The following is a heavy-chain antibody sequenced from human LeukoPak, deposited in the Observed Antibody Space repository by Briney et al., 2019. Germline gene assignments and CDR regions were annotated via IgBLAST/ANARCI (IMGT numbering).Heavy chain of an antibody. CDR2: IKQDGSEK. Sequence: GGSLRLSCAASGFTFSNYWMSWVRQAPGKGLEWVADIKQDGSEKYYVDSVKGRFTISRDNAKNSLYLQMNSLRAEDTAVYYCARGGSTTYWCDYWGQGTLVTVSS. D-gene: IGHD3-10*01. J-gene: IGHJ4*02. V-gene: IGHV3-7*04. CDR1: GFTFSNYW. CDR3: ARGGSTTYWCDY.